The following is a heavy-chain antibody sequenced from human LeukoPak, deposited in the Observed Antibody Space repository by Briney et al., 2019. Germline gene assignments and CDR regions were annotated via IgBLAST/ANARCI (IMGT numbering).Heavy chain of an antibody. D-gene: IGHD3-3*01. V-gene: IGHV1-46*01. J-gene: IGHJ6*03. CDR3: ARCNYDFWSGYPHMDV. Sequence: ASVKVSCKASGYTFTSHYMHWVRQAPGQGLEWMGLINPTGSSTGYAQKFQGRVTMTRDMSTSTDYMELSSLRAEDTAVYYCARCNYDFWSGYPHMDVWGKGTTVTVSS. CDR2: INPTGSST. CDR1: GYTFTSHY.